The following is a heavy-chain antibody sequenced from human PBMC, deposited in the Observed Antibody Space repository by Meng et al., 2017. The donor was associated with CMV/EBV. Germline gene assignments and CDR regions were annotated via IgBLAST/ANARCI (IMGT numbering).Heavy chain of an antibody. D-gene: IGHD4-23*01. Sequence: HGHLHVSRPVLVYPSEPLSPTCTVSWGAICSYCWSCIRQPAGKRLDWIGLIYPSGSTNYNPSLKIRVTMSVDTSKNQFSLKLSSGTAADTAVNYCSRVLRWNGVIDYWGQGTLVTVSS. CDR3: SRVLRWNGVIDY. V-gene: IGHV4-4*07. CDR2: IYPSGST. J-gene: IGHJ4*02. CDR1: WGAICSYC.